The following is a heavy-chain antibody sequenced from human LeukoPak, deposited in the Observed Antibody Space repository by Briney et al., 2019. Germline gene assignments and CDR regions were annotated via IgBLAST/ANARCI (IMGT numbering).Heavy chain of an antibody. J-gene: IGHJ4*02. CDR3: ATEGDGFNDYFDN. Sequence: GKSLRLSCAASGFTFSSYGMHWVRQAPGKGLEWVAHIWYDGSDKYYADSVKGRFTIFRDNSKNTLYLQMFSLRAEDTAVYFCATEGDGFNDYFDNWGQGTLVTVSS. V-gene: IGHV3-33*01. D-gene: IGHD2-21*02. CDR1: GFTFSSYG. CDR2: IWYDGSDK.